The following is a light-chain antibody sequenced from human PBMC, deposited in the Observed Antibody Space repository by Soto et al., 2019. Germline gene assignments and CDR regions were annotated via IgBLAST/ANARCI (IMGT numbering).Light chain of an antibody. J-gene: IGLJ2*01. CDR2: EVR. CDR1: SSDVGGYNY. Sequence: QSVLTQPASVSGSPGQSITIPCTGTSSDVGGYNYVSWYQQHPGKAPKLMIYEVRNRPSGVSTRFSGSKSGNTASLTISGPQAEDEADFYCSSYTRTTTPLVFGGGTKLTVL. CDR3: SSYTRTTTPLV. V-gene: IGLV2-14*01.